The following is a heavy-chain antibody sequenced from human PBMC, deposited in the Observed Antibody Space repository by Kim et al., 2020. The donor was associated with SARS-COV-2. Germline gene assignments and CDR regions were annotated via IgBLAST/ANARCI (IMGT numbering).Heavy chain of an antibody. CDR3: ARDLLGETWFDP. V-gene: IGHV4-31*02. Sequence: YYNPSLKSRVTIAVDTSKNQFSLTLSSVTAADTAVYYCARDLLGETWFDPWGQGTLVTVSS. D-gene: IGHD3-10*01. J-gene: IGHJ5*02.